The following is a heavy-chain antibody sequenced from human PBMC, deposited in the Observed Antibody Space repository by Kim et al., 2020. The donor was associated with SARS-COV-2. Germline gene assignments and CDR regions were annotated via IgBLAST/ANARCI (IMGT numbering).Heavy chain of an antibody. CDR1: GFILSGYA. CDR3: ARVQQLGDYYYYGMDV. D-gene: IGHD6-13*01. Sequence: GGSLRLSCAASGFILSGYAMHWVRQAPGKGLEWVAVISYDGSDKYYADSVKGRFTISRDNSKNTLFLQMNSLRTEDTAVYYCARVQQLGDYYYYGMDVWGQGTTVTVSS. CDR2: ISYDGSDK. J-gene: IGHJ6*02. V-gene: IGHV3-30*04.